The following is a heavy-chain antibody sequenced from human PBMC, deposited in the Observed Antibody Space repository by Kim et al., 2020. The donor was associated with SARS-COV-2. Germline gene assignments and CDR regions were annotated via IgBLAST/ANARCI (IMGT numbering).Heavy chain of an antibody. CDR1: GYTFTGYY. CDR2: INPNSGGT. D-gene: IGHD2-15*01. J-gene: IGHJ5*02. V-gene: IGHV1-2*06. CDR3: ARALDCSGGSCYPRRTGSDP. Sequence: ASVKVSCKASGYTFTGYYMHWVRQAPGQGLEWMGRINPNSGGTNYAQKFQGRVTMTRDTSISTAYMELSRLRSDDTAVYYCARALDCSGGSCYPRRTGSDPWGQGTLVTVSS.